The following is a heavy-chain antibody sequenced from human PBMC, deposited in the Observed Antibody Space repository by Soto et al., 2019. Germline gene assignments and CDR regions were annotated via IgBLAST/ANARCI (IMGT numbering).Heavy chain of an antibody. D-gene: IGHD2-15*01. V-gene: IGHV4-59*01. CDR2: IYYSGST. CDR1: GGSISSSD. CDR3: ARGDCSGGSCYPYYYYYYYMDV. J-gene: IGHJ6*03. Sequence: SETLFLTCIVSGGSISSSDWSWLRQPPGKGLEWIGYIYYSGSTNYNPSLKSRVTISVDTSKNQFSLKLSSVTAADTAVYYCARGDCSGGSCYPYYYYYYYMDVWGKGTTVTVSS.